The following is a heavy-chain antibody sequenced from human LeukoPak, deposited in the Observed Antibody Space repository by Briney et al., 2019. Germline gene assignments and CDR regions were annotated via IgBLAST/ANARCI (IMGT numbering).Heavy chain of an antibody. Sequence: GTSVKVSCKASGFTFTSSAMQWVRQARGQRLEWIGWIVVGSGNTNYAQKFQERVTITRDMSTSTAYMELSSLRSEDTAVYYCAADNLGILTGYNWFDPWGQGTLVTVSS. CDR3: AADNLGILTGYNWFDP. CDR1: GFTFTSSA. D-gene: IGHD3-9*01. V-gene: IGHV1-58*02. J-gene: IGHJ5*02. CDR2: IVVGSGNT.